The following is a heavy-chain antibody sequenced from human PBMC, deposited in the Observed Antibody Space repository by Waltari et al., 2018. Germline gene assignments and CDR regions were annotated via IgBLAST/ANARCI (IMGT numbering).Heavy chain of an antibody. CDR2: ISYEGSKK. Sequence: QVQLVESGGGVVQPGRSLRLSCAASGFTFSSYAMHWVRQAPGKGLEWVAVISYEGSKKYYADSVKGRFTISRDNSKNTLYLQMNSLRAEDTAVYYCARDPENSSGWYGAFDIWGQGTMVTVSS. CDR3: ARDPENSSGWYGAFDI. J-gene: IGHJ3*02. V-gene: IGHV3-30*01. D-gene: IGHD6-19*01. CDR1: GFTFSSYA.